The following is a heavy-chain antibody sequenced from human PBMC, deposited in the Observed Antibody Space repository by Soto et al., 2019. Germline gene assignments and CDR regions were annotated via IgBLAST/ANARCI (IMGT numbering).Heavy chain of an antibody. J-gene: IGHJ5*02. V-gene: IGHV4-59*01. CDR1: GGSISSYY. D-gene: IGHD3-10*01. CDR3: ARQVGTMVRGVIIRHWFDP. Sequence: SETLSLTCTVSGGSISSYYWSWIRQPPGKGLEWIGYIYYSGSTNYNPSLKSRVTISVDTSKNQFSLKLSSVTAADTAVYYCARQVGTMVRGVIIRHWFDPWGQGTLVTV. CDR2: IYYSGST.